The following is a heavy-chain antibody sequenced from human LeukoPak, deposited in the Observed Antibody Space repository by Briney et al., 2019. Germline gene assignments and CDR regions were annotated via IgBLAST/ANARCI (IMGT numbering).Heavy chain of an antibody. J-gene: IGHJ4*02. CDR3: ARAPSRYFDWFVDY. V-gene: IGHV3-7*01. D-gene: IGHD3-9*01. CDR2: IKQDGSEK. CDR1: GFTFSSYW. Sequence: GGSLRLSCAASGFTFSSYWMSWVRQAPGKGLEWVANIKQDGSEKYYVDSVKGRFTISRDNAKNSLYLQMNSLRAEDTAVYYCARAPSRYFDWFVDYWGQGTLVTASS.